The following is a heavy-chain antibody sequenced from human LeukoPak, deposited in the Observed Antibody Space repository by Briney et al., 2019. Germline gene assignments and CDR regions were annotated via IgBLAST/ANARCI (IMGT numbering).Heavy chain of an antibody. J-gene: IGHJ6*02. CDR3: ARNGVATIRFYGMDV. CDR1: GFTFSSYA. Sequence: PGGSLRLSCAASGFTFSSYAMSWVRQAPGKGLEWFSGISGSGGSTYYADSGKGRFTVSRDNSKNTLYLQMNSLRAEDTAVYYCARNGVATIRFYGMDVWGQGTTVTVSS. CDR2: ISGSGGST. D-gene: IGHD5-12*01. V-gene: IGHV3-23*01.